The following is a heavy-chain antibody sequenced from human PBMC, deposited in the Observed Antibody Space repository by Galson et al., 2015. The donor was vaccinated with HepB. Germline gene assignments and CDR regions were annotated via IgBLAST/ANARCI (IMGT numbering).Heavy chain of an antibody. CDR2: ISHDEADK. CDR3: AKRLRGGGSSILRYFHGMDV. D-gene: IGHD2-15*01. Sequence: SLRLSCAASGFTFMNSGMHWVRQAPGKGLGCVAFISHDEADKHYADSAQGRFTTSRDHSKNRLYVQMNRLSAEDTAVYYCAKRLRGGGSSILRYFHGMDVWGQGSTVTVSS. V-gene: IGHV3-30*18. CDR1: GFTFMNSG. J-gene: IGHJ6*02.